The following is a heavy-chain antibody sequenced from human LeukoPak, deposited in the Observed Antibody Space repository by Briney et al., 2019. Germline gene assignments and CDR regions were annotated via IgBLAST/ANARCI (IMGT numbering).Heavy chain of an antibody. J-gene: IGHJ4*02. Sequence: WETLSLTCAVYGGSFSGYYWNWIRQSPGKGLEWIGEINQSGSTNYNPSLKSGVTISIDTSQNQFSLKLSSVTAADTAVYYCARGSQSLGYCSGGSCRAKIFDYWGQGTLVTVSS. D-gene: IGHD2-15*01. CDR3: ARGSQSLGYCSGGSCRAKIFDY. CDR1: GGSFSGYY. V-gene: IGHV4-34*01. CDR2: INQSGST.